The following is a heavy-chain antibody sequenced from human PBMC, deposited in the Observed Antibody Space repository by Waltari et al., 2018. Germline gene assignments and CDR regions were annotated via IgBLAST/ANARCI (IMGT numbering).Heavy chain of an antibody. Sequence: EVQLVQSGAEVKKPGSTVKISCKVSGYTFTDYYIHWVQQAPGKGLEWVGLCVHEEGETIDAEKFTGRVTIPEDTSTDTAYMELSSRRSEDTAVYYCATDPRSLDYWGQGTLVTVSS. CDR2: CVHEEGET. CDR1: GYTFTDYY. CDR3: ATDPRSLDY. V-gene: IGHV1-69-2*01. J-gene: IGHJ4*02.